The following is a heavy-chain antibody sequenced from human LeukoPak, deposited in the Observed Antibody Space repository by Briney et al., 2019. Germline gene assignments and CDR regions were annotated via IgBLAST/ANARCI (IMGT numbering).Heavy chain of an antibody. J-gene: IGHJ4*02. Sequence: GGSLRLSCAASGFTFSTYSMNWVRQAPGKGLEWVSYISSTSSIMYYADSVKGRFTISRDNAKNSLYLQMNSLGADDTAVYYCAKGNWRYFDYWGQGTLVTVSS. CDR2: ISSTSSIM. CDR3: AKGNWRYFDY. D-gene: IGHD1-1*01. V-gene: IGHV3-48*01. CDR1: GFTFSTYS.